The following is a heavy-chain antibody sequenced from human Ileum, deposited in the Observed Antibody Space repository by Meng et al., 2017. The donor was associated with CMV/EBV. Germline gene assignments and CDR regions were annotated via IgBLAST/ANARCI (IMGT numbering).Heavy chain of an antibody. CDR1: GASISRSTYY. J-gene: IGHJ4*02. CDR2: IYYSGGT. D-gene: IGHD2-21*02. Sequence: QLQLQEAGPGMVKLSETLSLTCTVSGASISRSTYYWGWIRQPPGKGLEWIGSIYYSGGTYYNPSLKSRVTISVDTSKNQFSLKLNSVTAADTAVYYCASGDSLRAVDFWGQGTLVTVSS. CDR3: ASGDSLRAVDF. V-gene: IGHV4-39*07.